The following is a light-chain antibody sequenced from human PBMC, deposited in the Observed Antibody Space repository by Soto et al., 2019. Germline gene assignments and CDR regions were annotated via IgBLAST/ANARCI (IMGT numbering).Light chain of an antibody. V-gene: IGLV2-14*03. J-gene: IGLJ1*01. CDR3: SSYTSSSTLYV. CDR1: SSDVGGYNY. Sequence: QSSLTQPSSVSGSPGQSITITCPGTSSDVGGYNYVSWYQQHPGKAPKLMIYDVSNRPSGVSYRFSGSKSGNTASLTISGLQAEDEAHYYCSSYTSSSTLYVFGTGTKVTVL. CDR2: DVS.